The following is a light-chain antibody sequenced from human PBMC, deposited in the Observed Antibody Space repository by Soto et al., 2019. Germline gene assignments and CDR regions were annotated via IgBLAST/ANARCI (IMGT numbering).Light chain of an antibody. CDR3: PSQKISRPPLYV. V-gene: IGLV2-14*03. CDR1: SSDVGGYNF. Sequence: QFVLTQPASVSGSPGQSITISCTGTSSDVGGYNFVSWYQQHPGKAPKVIIYDVSSRPSGVSYRFSGSKSGNTASLTISGLRLEAEAIISSPSQKISRPPLYVFGMGP. CDR2: DVS. J-gene: IGLJ1*01.